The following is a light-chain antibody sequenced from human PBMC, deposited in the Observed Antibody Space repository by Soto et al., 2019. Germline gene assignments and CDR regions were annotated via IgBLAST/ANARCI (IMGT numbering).Light chain of an antibody. CDR2: ASS. Sequence: ILMTQSPVTLSLSTAYTATLSCISSQSLGIDLAWYQHKPGQAPRLLIYASSNRATGIPDRFSGSASGTDFTLTINRLEPEDFAVYYCQQYNNWPPLTFGGGTKVDIK. CDR1: QSLGID. J-gene: IGKJ4*01. V-gene: IGKV3D-15*01. CDR3: QQYNNWPPLT.